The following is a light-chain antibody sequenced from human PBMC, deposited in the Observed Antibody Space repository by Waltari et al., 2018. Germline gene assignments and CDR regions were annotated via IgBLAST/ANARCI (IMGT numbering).Light chain of an antibody. J-gene: IGLJ2*01. CDR2: DVT. V-gene: IGLV2-11*01. CDR3: CSFGGSYSFVV. CDR1: SSDVGGYNY. Sequence: QSALTQPRSVSGSPGQSVTISCTGTSSDVGGYNYVSWYQQHPGKAPKPIIYDVTKRPSGGPDSFSCSKAGKTASLTISGVPAGDGADYYCCSFGGSYSFVVFGGGTKLTVL.